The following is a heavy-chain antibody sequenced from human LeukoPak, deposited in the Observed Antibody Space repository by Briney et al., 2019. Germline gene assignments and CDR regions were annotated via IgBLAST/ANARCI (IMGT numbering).Heavy chain of an antibody. J-gene: IGHJ3*02. Sequence: PSETLSLTCSASGGSISSSAYYWGWIRQSPGKGLEWIGSIFYSGTTYYNPSPASRITMSVDTSKNHFSLTVSSVTAADTAVYYCGRHARREELGHSAFGIWGQGTMVIVSS. CDR2: IFYSGTT. CDR1: GGSISSSAYY. D-gene: IGHD3-3*02. V-gene: IGHV4-39*01. CDR3: GRHARREELGHSAFGI.